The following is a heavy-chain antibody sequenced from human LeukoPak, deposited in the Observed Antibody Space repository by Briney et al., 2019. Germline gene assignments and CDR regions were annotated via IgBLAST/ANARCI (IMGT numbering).Heavy chain of an antibody. D-gene: IGHD3-3*01. J-gene: IGHJ3*02. Sequence: SETLSLTCTVSGGSISSYYWSWIRQPPGKGLEWIGYIYYSGSTNYNPSLKSRATISVDTSKNQFSLKLSSVTAADTAVYYCARGAFRYYDFWSGDFDAFDIWGQGTMVTVSS. CDR1: GGSISSYY. V-gene: IGHV4-59*01. CDR3: ARGAFRYYDFWSGDFDAFDI. CDR2: IYYSGST.